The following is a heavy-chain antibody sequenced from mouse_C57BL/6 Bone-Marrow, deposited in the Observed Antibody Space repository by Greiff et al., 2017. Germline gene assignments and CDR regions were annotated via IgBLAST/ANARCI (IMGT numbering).Heavy chain of an antibody. CDR1: GYTFTDYY. CDR3: AREDYWFAY. J-gene: IGHJ3*01. D-gene: IGHD2-4*01. CDR2: INPYNGGT. V-gene: IGHV1-19*01. Sequence: EVQLQQSGPVLVKPGASVKMSCKASGYTFTDYYMNWVKQSHGKSLEWIGVINPYNGGTSYNQKFKGKATLTVDKSTSTAYMELNSLTSEDSAVYYCAREDYWFAYWGRGTLVTVSA.